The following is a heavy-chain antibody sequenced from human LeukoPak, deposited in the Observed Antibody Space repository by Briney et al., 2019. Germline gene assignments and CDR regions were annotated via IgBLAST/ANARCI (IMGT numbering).Heavy chain of an antibody. CDR1: GFXFSSYA. D-gene: IGHD3-22*01. CDR2: ISGSGGST. CDR3: AKGDSSGYYGNFDY. V-gene: IGHV3-23*01. J-gene: IGHJ4*02. Sequence: GGSLRLSCAASGFXFSSYAISWVRQAPGKGLEWLSGISGSGGSTYYADSVKGRFTISRDNSKNTLYLQMNSLRAEDTAVYYCAKGDSSGYYGNFDYWGQGTLVTVSS.